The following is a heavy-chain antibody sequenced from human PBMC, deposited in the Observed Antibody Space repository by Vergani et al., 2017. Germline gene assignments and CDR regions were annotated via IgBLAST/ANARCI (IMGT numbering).Heavy chain of an antibody. CDR3: ARENSFGGYSYGGYFDY. V-gene: IGHV4-59*01. Sequence: QVQLQESGPGPVQPSETLSLPCTVSGGSISSYYWSWIRQPPGKGLEWIGYIYYSGSTNYNPALKSLVTIAVDTSKNQFSLKLSSVTAADTAVYYCARENSFGGYSYGGYFDYWGQGTLVTVSS. D-gene: IGHD5-18*01. CDR1: GGSISSYY. J-gene: IGHJ4*02. CDR2: IYYSGST.